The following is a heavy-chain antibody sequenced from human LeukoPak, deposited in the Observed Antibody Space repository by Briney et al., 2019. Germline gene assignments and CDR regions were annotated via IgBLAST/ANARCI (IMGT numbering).Heavy chain of an antibody. CDR3: AKDRSGSYCGGDCYLPY. CDR2: ISGSGGTT. Sequence: GGSLRLSCAASGFTFSDYAMSWVRQAPGKGLEWVSDISGSGGTTHYADSVKGRFTISRDNSKNTLYLQMNSLRAEDTAIYYCAKDRSGSYCGGDCYLPYWGQGTLVTVSS. D-gene: IGHD2-21*02. CDR1: GFTFSDYA. J-gene: IGHJ4*02. V-gene: IGHV3-23*01.